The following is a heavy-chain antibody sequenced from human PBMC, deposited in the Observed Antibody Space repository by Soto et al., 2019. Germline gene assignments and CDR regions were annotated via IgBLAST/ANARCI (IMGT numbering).Heavy chain of an antibody. CDR2: INPSGDT. CDR1: GDTFTSYY. CDR3: ARVYCSGGGCYGIAY. V-gene: IGHV1-46*01. D-gene: IGHD2-15*01. Sequence: QVQLVQSGAEVKKPGASVKISCKASGDTFTSYYMHWVRQAPGQGLEWMGIINPSGDTSYAQKFQGRVTMTRDTSTSTVYRELSSLRSEDTAVYYCARVYCSGGGCYGIAYWGQGTLVTVSS. J-gene: IGHJ4*02.